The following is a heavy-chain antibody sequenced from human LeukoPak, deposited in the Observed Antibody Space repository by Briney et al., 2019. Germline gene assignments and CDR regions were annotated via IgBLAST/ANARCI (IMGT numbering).Heavy chain of an antibody. J-gene: IGHJ4*02. D-gene: IGHD2-15*01. V-gene: IGHV3-30-3*02. CDR2: ISYDGSNK. Sequence: QPGGSLRLSCAASGFTFSSYAMHWVRQAPGKGLEWVAVISYDGSNKYYADSVKGRFTISRDNSKNTLYLQMNSLRAEDTAVYYCAKLVVVVGTIDYFDYWGQGTLVTVSS. CDR1: GFTFSSYA. CDR3: AKLVVVVGTIDYFDY.